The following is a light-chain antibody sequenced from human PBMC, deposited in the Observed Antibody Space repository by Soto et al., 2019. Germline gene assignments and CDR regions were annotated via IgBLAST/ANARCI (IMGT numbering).Light chain of an antibody. CDR2: GAS. J-gene: IGKJ2*01. CDR1: QSVSSN. Sequence: EIVMTQSPATLYVSPGERATLSCRASQSVSSNLAWYQQKPGQAPRLLIYGASTRATGIPARVSGSGSGTEFTLTISSLQSEDFAVYYCQQYNNWPPYTFCQGTKLQIK. V-gene: IGKV3-15*01. CDR3: QQYNNWPPYT.